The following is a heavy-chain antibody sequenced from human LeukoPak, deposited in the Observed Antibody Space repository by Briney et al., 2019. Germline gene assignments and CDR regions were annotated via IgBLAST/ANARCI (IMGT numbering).Heavy chain of an antibody. D-gene: IGHD3-10*01. Sequence: ASVKVSCKASGYTFTSYYIHWVRQAPGQGLEWMGWINPDSGDTNYEQKFQDWVTMTRDTSVNTVYMELSSLKSDDTAVYYCARVGYYYGAGSHFKALDSWGQGTLVIVSS. J-gene: IGHJ4*02. V-gene: IGHV1-2*04. CDR1: GYTFTSYY. CDR2: INPDSGDT. CDR3: ARVGYYYGAGSHFKALDS.